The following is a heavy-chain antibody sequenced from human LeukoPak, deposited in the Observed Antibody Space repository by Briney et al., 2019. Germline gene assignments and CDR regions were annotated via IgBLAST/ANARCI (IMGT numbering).Heavy chain of an antibody. CDR3: ARGPAIVGATYFDY. D-gene: IGHD1-26*01. CDR1: GFAFGSEA. J-gene: IGHJ4*02. Sequence: GGSLRLSCAVSGFAFGSEAMSWVRQSPARGLEWVASISPGGGTTYYADYVKGRFTIARDNSNNTLYVQMNSLRAEDTAVYYCARGPAIVGATYFDYWGQGTLVTVSS. V-gene: IGHV3-23*01. CDR2: ISPGGGTT.